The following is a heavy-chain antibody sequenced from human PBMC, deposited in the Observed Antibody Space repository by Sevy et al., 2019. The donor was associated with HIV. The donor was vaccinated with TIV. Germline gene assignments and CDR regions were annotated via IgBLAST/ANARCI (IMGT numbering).Heavy chain of an antibody. J-gene: IGHJ4*02. D-gene: IGHD3-3*01. CDR1: GFSLSTSGVG. Sequence: SGPTLVKPTQTLTLTCTFSGFSLSTSGVGVGWIRQPPGKALEWLALIYWNDDKRYRPSLKSRLTITKDTSKNQLVLTMSNMDTVDTATYYCAHLTLYYDFWSGYYTGQYFDYWGQGTLVTVSS. V-gene: IGHV2-5*01. CDR3: AHLTLYYDFWSGYYTGQYFDY. CDR2: IYWNDDK.